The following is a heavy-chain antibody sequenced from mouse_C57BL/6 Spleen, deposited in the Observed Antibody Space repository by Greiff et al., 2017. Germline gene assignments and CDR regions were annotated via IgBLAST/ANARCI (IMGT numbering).Heavy chain of an antibody. V-gene: IGHV5-9*01. CDR2: ISGGGGNT. Sequence: EVNVVESGGGLVKPGGSLKLSCAASGFTFSSYTMSWVRQTPEKRLEWVATISGGGGNTYYPDSVKGRFTISRDNAKNTLYLQMSSLRSEDTALYYCARHGDGWYFDVWGTGTTVTVSS. CDR1: GFTFSSYT. J-gene: IGHJ1*03. D-gene: IGHD3-3*01. CDR3: ARHGDGWYFDV.